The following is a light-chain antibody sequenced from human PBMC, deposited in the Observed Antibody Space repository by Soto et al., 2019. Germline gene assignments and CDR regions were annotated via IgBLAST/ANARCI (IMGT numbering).Light chain of an antibody. Sequence: NFMLTQPHSVSASPGKTVTISCTRSSGNIASNYVQWYQQRPGSAPTTMIYKDDQRPSGVPDRFSGSIDSSSNSASLTISGLKTEDEADYYCQSYDDNNQVFGGGTKVTVL. CDR2: KDD. CDR1: SGNIASNY. V-gene: IGLV6-57*03. J-gene: IGLJ3*02. CDR3: QSYDDNNQV.